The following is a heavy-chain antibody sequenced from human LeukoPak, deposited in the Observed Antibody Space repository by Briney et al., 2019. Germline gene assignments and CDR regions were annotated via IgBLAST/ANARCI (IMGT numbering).Heavy chain of an antibody. J-gene: IGHJ4*02. V-gene: IGHV4-61*08. CDR1: GGSISSGGYY. CDR2: IYYSGST. D-gene: IGHD5-18*01. Sequence: SETPSLTCAVSGGSISSGGYYWSWIRQPPGQGLEWIGYIYYSGSTNYNPSLKSRVTISVDTSKNQFSLKLSSVTAADTAVYYCARSDTAMVTLFDYWGQGTLVTVSS. CDR3: ARSDTAMVTLFDY.